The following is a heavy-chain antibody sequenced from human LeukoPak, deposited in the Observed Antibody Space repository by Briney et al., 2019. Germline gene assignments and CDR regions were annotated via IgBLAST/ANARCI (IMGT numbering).Heavy chain of an antibody. D-gene: IGHD4-17*01. CDR1: GGSISSYY. CDR3: ARDWGDYGVYGMDV. Sequence: SETLSLTCTVSGGSISSYYWSWIRQPAGKGLEWIGRIYASGSTDYNPSLKSRVTMSVDTSKNQFSLKLSSVTAADTAVYYCARDWGDYGVYGMDVWGQGTTVTVSS. J-gene: IGHJ6*02. V-gene: IGHV4-4*07. CDR2: IYASGST.